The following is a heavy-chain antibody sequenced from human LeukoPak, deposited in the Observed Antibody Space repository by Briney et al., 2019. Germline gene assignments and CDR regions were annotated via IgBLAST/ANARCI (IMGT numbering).Heavy chain of an antibody. J-gene: IGHJ4*02. Sequence: GRSLRLSCAASGFTFSSYGMHWVRQAPGKGLEWVAVISYDGSNKYYADPVKGRFTISRDNSKNTLYLQMNSLRAEDTAVYYCAKDSRWRSLGLPDYWGQGTLVTVSS. D-gene: IGHD3-16*01. V-gene: IGHV3-30*18. CDR2: ISYDGSNK. CDR1: GFTFSSYG. CDR3: AKDSRWRSLGLPDY.